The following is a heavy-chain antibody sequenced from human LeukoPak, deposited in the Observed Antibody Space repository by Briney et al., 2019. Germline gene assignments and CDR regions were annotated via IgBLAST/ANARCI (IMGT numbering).Heavy chain of an antibody. D-gene: IGHD1-20*01. CDR1: GGSISSSYW. V-gene: IGHV4-4*02. J-gene: IGHJ4*02. CDR2: NNHSGST. CDR3: ARENNWNDVGLDY. Sequence: SETLSLTCAVSGGSISSSYWWSWVRQSPGKGLEWIGDNNHSGSTNYNPSLKSRVTMSVDTSKNQFSLKLSSVTAADTAVYYCARENNWNDVGLDYWGQGTLVTVSS.